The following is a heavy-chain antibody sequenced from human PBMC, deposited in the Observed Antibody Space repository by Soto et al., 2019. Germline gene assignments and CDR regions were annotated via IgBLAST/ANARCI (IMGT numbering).Heavy chain of an antibody. J-gene: IGHJ3*02. CDR1: VFTFDDYA. Sequence: GGSLRLSCAASVFTFDDYAMHWVWQSPGKGLEWVSGISWNSGGIGDADSVKGRFTISRDNAKTSPYLQMNSRRAEYTALFYCAKEIRIRISFDIWGQGTMGPVS. D-gene: IGHD3-10*01. CDR2: ISWNSGGI. V-gene: IGHV3-9*01. CDR3: AKEIRIRISFDI.